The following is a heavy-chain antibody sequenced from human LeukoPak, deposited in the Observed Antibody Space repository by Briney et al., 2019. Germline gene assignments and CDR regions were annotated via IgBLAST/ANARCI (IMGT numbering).Heavy chain of an antibody. CDR3: ARGLQAYSSSWYALVNWFDP. V-gene: IGHV4-34*01. CDR2: INHSGST. CDR1: GGSFSGYY. J-gene: IGHJ5*02. D-gene: IGHD6-13*01. Sequence: SETLSLTCAVYGGSFSGYYWSWIRQSPGKGLEWIGEINHSGSTNYNPSLKSRVTISVDTSKNHFSLKLNSVTAADTAVYYCARGLQAYSSSWYALVNWFDPWGQGTLVTVSS.